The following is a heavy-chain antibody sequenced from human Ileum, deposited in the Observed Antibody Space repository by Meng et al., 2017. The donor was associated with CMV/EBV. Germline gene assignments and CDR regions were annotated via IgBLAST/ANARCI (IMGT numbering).Heavy chain of an antibody. CDR2: VSTSGSTM. D-gene: IGHD1-14*01. Sequence: GESLKISCVASGFSFTSYEMNWVRQTPGKGLEWIAYVSTSGSTMFYADSVKGRFTISRDNAKNSIYLQMSSLTGDDTGVYYCVRDITFRETDFDYWGQGTLVTVSS. CDR1: GFSFTSYE. J-gene: IGHJ4*02. V-gene: IGHV3-48*03. CDR3: VRDITFRETDFDY.